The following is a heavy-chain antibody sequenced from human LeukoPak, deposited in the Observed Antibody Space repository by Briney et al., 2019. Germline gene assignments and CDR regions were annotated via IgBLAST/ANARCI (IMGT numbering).Heavy chain of an antibody. CDR2: IYYSGST. Sequence: SETLSLTCTVSGGSISSHYWSWIRQPPGKGLEWIGYIYYSGSTNYNPSLKSRVTISVDTSKNQFSLKLSSVTAADTAVYYCARFGYYYYYGMDVWGQGTTVTVSS. CDR3: ARFGYYYYYGMDV. CDR1: GGSISSHY. D-gene: IGHD3-10*01. J-gene: IGHJ6*02. V-gene: IGHV4-59*11.